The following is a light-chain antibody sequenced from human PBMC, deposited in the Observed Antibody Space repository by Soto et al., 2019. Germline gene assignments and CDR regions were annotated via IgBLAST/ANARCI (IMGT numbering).Light chain of an antibody. CDR3: QQRSNWPLT. V-gene: IGKV3-11*01. Sequence: PGDRATLSCRASPSVSSYLAWYKQQPVQAPRLLNYDASNRATGIPARFSGSGSGTDFTLTISSLEPEDFAVYYCQQRSNWPLTFGGGTKVEIK. CDR2: DAS. CDR1: PSVSSY. J-gene: IGKJ4*01.